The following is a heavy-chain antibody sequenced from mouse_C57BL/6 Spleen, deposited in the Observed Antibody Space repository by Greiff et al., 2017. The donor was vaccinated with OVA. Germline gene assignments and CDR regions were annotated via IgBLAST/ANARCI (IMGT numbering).Heavy chain of an antibody. D-gene: IGHD1-1*01. V-gene: IGHV1-26*01. Sequence: VQLKQSGPELVKPGASVKISCKASGYTFTDYYMNWVKQSHGKSLEWIGDINPNNGGTSYNQKFKGKATLTVDKSSSTAYMELRSLTSEDSAVYDCARPYYYGSSWFAYWGQGTLVTVSA. CDR2: INPNNGGT. CDR1: GYTFTDYY. J-gene: IGHJ3*01. CDR3: ARPYYYGSSWFAY.